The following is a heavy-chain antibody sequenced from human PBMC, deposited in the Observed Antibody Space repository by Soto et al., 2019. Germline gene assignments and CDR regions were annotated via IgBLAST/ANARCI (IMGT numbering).Heavy chain of an antibody. J-gene: IGHJ6*02. CDR1: GFTFSSYS. Sequence: GGSLRLSCAASGFTFSSYSMNWVRQAPGKGLEWVSSISSSSSYIYYADSVKGRFTISRDNAKNSLYLQMNSLRAEDTAVHYCARDRAVAQTRTYGMDVWGQGTTVTVSS. CDR2: ISSSSSYI. V-gene: IGHV3-21*01. D-gene: IGHD6-19*01. CDR3: ARDRAVAQTRTYGMDV.